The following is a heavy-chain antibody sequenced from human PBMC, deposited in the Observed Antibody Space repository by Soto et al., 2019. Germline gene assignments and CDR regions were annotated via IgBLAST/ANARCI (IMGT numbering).Heavy chain of an antibody. D-gene: IGHD2-2*01. V-gene: IGHV3-30-3*01. CDR1: GFTFSSYA. Sequence: QVQLVESGGGVVQPGRSLRLSCAASGFTFSSYAMHWVRQAPGKGLEWVAVISYDGSNKYYADSVKGRFTISRDNSKNTLYLQMNSLRAEDTAVYYCARDLEGYCSSTSCLNWFDPWGQGTLGTVSS. CDR2: ISYDGSNK. CDR3: ARDLEGYCSSTSCLNWFDP. J-gene: IGHJ5*02.